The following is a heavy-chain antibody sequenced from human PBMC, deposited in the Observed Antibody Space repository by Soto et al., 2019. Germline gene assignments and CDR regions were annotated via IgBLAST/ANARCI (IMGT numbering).Heavy chain of an antibody. J-gene: IGHJ4*02. CDR2: IIPIFGTA. CDR1: GGTFSSYA. CDR3: ARMGGGAGVVIPFDY. Sequence: QVQLVQSGAEVKKPGSSVKVSCKASGGTFSSYAISWVRQAPGQGLEWMGGIIPIFGTANYAQKFQGRVTITADESTSTAYMELGSLGSEDTGVYYCARMGGGAGVVIPFDYWGQGTLVTVSS. D-gene: IGHD3-3*01. V-gene: IGHV1-69*01.